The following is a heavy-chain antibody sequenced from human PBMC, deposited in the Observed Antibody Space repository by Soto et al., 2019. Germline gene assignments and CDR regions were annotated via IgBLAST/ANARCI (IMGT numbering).Heavy chain of an antibody. J-gene: IGHJ6*03. D-gene: IGHD3-10*01. V-gene: IGHV4-39*01. CDR3: ARHRGGYYYYMDV. CDR2: IYYSGST. Sequence: QLQLQASCPGLGNPSETLSLTCTVCGGSISSSSYYWGWIRQPPGKGLEWIGSIYYSGSTYYNPSLKSRVTISVDTSKNQFSLKLSSVTAADTAVYYCARHRGGYYYYMDVWGKGTTVTVTS. CDR1: GGSISSSSYY.